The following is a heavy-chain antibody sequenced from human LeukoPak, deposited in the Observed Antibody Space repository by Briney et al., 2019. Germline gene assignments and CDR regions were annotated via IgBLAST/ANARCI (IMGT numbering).Heavy chain of an antibody. J-gene: IGHJ3*02. CDR2: ISGSGGST. CDR3: AKFGYSSGWYSTGGAFDI. D-gene: IGHD6-19*01. CDR1: GFTFSSYA. V-gene: IGHV3-23*01. Sequence: PGRSLRLSCAASGFTFSSYAMSWVRQAPGKGLEWVSAISGSGGSTYYADSVKGRFTISRDNSKNTLYLQMNSLRAEDTAVYYCAKFGYSSGWYSTGGAFDIWGQGTMVTVSS.